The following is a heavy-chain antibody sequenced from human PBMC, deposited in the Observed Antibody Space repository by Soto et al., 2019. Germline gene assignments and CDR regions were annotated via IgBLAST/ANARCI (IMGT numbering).Heavy chain of an antibody. V-gene: IGHV3-21*01. CDR3: AREDGKVGTNSAFDY. CDR2: INGRGNYI. D-gene: IGHD1-26*01. CDR1: GFTFSTYT. Sequence: GSLVLSCASSGFTFSTYTMNWVRQAPGKGLEWVSSINGRGNYIYYAESVKGRFTISRDNAKNSLYLQMDRLRAEDTALYYCAREDGKVGTNSAFDYWGLGALVTVSS. J-gene: IGHJ4*02.